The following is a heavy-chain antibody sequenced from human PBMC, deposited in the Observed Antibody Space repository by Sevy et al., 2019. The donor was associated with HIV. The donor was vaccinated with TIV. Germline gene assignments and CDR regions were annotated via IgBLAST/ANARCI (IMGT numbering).Heavy chain of an antibody. Sequence: GGSLRLSCAASGFTFSSYAMSWVRQAPGKGLEWVSAISGSGGSTYYADSGKGRFTISRDNSKNTLYLQMNSLRAEDTAVYYCAKDETPGPTFDYWGQGTLVTVSS. V-gene: IGHV3-23*01. CDR2: ISGSGGST. CDR3: AKDETPGPTFDY. J-gene: IGHJ4*02. CDR1: GFTFSSYA.